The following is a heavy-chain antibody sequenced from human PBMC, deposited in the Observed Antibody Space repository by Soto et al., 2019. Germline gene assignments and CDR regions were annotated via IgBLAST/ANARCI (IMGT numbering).Heavy chain of an antibody. CDR1: GFTFGDYA. Sequence: EVQLVESGGGVVRPGGSLRLSCAASGFTFGDYAMSWVRQAPGKGLEWVSGIIWNGGSTYYVDSVKGRFTISRDSAKNSLFLQMNSLGAEDTALYHCVRGPYARSSFWYFDLWGRGTLVTVSS. V-gene: IGHV3-20*01. D-gene: IGHD6-6*01. CDR3: VRGPYARSSFWYFDL. CDR2: IIWNGGST. J-gene: IGHJ2*01.